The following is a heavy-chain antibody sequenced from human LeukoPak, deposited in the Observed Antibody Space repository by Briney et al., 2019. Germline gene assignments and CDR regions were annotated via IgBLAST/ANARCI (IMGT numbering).Heavy chain of an antibody. D-gene: IGHD3-16*01. CDR3: AKWGPDAFDI. V-gene: IGHV3-23*01. Sequence: SGXXXXSYAMSWVRQAPGKGLEWVSAISGSGGSTYYADSVKGRFTISRDNSKNTLYLQMNSLRAEDTAVYYCAKWGPDAFDIWGQGTMVTVSS. CDR1: GXXXXSYA. CDR2: ISGSGGST. J-gene: IGHJ3*02.